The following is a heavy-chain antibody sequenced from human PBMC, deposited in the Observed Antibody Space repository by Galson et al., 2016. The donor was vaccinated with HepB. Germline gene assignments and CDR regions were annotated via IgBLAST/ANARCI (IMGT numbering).Heavy chain of an antibody. J-gene: IGHJ4*02. V-gene: IGHV4-34*01. CDR1: GESFSGYF. CDR3: ARERGGYCTSTTCERGQLLY. CDR2: VNHSGST. D-gene: IGHD2-2*01. Sequence: SETLSLTCAVYGESFSGYFWTWIRQPPGKGLEWIGEVNHSGSTNYNPSLKSRVTISVDTSKNQFSLNLSSVTAADTAVYYCARERGGYCTSTTCERGQLLYWGQGTLVAVSS.